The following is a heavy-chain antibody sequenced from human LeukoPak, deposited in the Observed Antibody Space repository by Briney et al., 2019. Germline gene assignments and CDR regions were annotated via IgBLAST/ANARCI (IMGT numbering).Heavy chain of an antibody. Sequence: GGSLRLSCAASGFTFSDYYMSWVRQAPGKGLEWVSAISGSGGSTYYADSVKGRFTISRDNSKNTLYLQMNSLRAEDTAVYYCAKVSSGSYFDYWGQGTLVTVSS. CDR2: ISGSGGST. V-gene: IGHV3-23*01. CDR1: GFTFSDYY. D-gene: IGHD6-19*01. J-gene: IGHJ4*02. CDR3: AKVSSGSYFDY.